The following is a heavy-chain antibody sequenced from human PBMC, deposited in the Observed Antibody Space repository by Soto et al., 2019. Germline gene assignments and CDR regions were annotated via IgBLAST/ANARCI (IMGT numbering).Heavy chain of an antibody. CDR2: INPNSGGT. V-gene: IGHV1-2*04. J-gene: IGHJ5*02. D-gene: IGHD2-2*01. CDR1: GYTFTGYY. Sequence: ASVKVSCKASGYTFTGYYMHWVRQAPGQGLEWMGWINPNSGGTNYAQKFQGWVTMTRDTSISTAYMELSRLRSDDTAVYYCARDLGYCSSTSCYWVFDPWGQGTLVTVSS. CDR3: ARDLGYCSSTSCYWVFDP.